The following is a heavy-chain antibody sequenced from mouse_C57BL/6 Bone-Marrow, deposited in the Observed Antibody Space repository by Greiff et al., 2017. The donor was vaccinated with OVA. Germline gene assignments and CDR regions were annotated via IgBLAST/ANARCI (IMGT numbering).Heavy chain of an antibody. CDR1: GYTFTSYW. Sequence: QVQLQQPGAELVMPGASVKLSCKASGYTFTSYWMHWVKQRPGQGLEWIGEIDPSDSYTNYNQKFKGKSTLTVDKSSSTAYMQLSSLTSEDSAVYYCARPYSNYTFHYFDYWGQGTTLTVSS. D-gene: IGHD2-5*01. V-gene: IGHV1-69*01. CDR2: IDPSDSYT. J-gene: IGHJ2*01. CDR3: ARPYSNYTFHYFDY.